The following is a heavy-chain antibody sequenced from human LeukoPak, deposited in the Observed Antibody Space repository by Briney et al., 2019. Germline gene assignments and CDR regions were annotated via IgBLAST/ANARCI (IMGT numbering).Heavy chain of an antibody. CDR3: AGADEIRGYSYGP. V-gene: IGHV1-2*02. D-gene: IGHD5-18*01. CDR2: INPNSGGT. J-gene: IGHJ5*02. Sequence: GASVKVSCKASGYTFTGYYMHWVRQAPGQGLEWMGWINPNSGGTNYAQKFQGRVTMTRDTSISTAYMELSRLRSDDTAVYYCAGADEIRGYSYGPWGQGTLVTVSS. CDR1: GYTFTGYY.